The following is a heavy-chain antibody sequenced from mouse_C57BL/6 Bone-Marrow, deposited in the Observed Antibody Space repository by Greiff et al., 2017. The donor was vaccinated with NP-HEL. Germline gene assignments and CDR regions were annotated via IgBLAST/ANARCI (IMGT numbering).Heavy chain of an antibody. CDR2: ISYDGSN. Sequence: EVKLQESGPGLVKPSQSLSLTCSVTGYSITSGYYWNWIRQFPGNKLEWMGYISYDGSNNYNPSLKNRISITRDTSKNQFFLKLNSVTTEDTATYYCARAPIYYYGSSYAMDYWGQGTSVTVSS. D-gene: IGHD1-1*01. CDR1: GYSITSGYY. J-gene: IGHJ4*01. V-gene: IGHV3-6*01. CDR3: ARAPIYYYGSSYAMDY.